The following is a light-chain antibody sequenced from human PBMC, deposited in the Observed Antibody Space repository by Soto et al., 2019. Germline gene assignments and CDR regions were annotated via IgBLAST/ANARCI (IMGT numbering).Light chain of an antibody. CDR3: QQYNGYSRT. Sequence: DIQMTQSPSTLSASVGDRVTITCRASQSIGSSLAWYQQKPGKAPHLLISDVSSLERGVPSRFGGSGSGTEFTLSIRSLQPDDFATYYFQQYNGYSRTFGQGTKVEIK. V-gene: IGKV1-5*01. CDR1: QSIGSS. CDR2: DVS. J-gene: IGKJ1*01.